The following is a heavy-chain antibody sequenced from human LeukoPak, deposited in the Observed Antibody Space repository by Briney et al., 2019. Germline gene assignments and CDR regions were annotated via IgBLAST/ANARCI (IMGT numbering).Heavy chain of an antibody. J-gene: IGHJ6*02. V-gene: IGHV3-64*01. D-gene: IGHD2-21*02. CDR1: GFTFSSYA. CDR3: ARDGPAYCGGDCPGGYYYYGMDV. Sequence: GGSLRLSCAASGFTFSSYAMHWVCQAPGKGLEYVSAISSNGGSTYYANSVKGRFTISRDNSKNTLYLQMGSLRAEDMAVYYCARDGPAYCGGDCPGGYYYYGMDVWGQGTTVTVSS. CDR2: ISSNGGST.